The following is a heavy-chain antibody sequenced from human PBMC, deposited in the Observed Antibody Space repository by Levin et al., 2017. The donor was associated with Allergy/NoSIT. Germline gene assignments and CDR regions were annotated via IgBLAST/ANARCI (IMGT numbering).Heavy chain of an antibody. V-gene: IGHV3-23*01. D-gene: IGHD2-2*01. J-gene: IGHJ3*02. CDR1: GFTFMNYA. Sequence: QAGGSLRLSCAASGFTFMNYAVNWVRQAPGKGLEWVSGVTGSGTTTFYANSVKGRFTISRDNSKNTLNLQMNSLRAEDTATYYCAKEYTSTTRGSFDIWGQGTLVTVSS. CDR2: VTGSGTTT. CDR3: AKEYTSTTRGSFDI.